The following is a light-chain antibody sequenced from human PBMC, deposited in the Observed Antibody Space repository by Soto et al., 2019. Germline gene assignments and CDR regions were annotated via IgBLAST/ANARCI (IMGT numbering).Light chain of an antibody. Sequence: DIQMTQSPSSLSASVGDRVTITCRASQSVDIYLNWYQQRPGKAPKHLIYASSSLQSGVPSRFSGRGSGTEFALTITSLQPEDFATYYCQQSYSAPRTFGQGTKLEI. CDR1: QSVDIY. CDR3: QQSYSAPRT. CDR2: ASS. V-gene: IGKV1-39*01. J-gene: IGKJ2*01.